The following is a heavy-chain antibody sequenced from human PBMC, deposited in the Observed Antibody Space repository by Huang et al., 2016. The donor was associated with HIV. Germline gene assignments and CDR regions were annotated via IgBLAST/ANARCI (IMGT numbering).Heavy chain of an antibody. CDR2: ISADSGNP. Sequence: QVHLVQSRGELKKPGASVRVSCKTSGYTFNNYGIGWVRQAPGQGLEGMGWISADSGNPNYAQKFQGRLTLTTDTSTRTVYMDLRSLRSDDTAVYYCATDTRAYYYGSGTNGMDVWGQGTTVIVSS. CDR3: ATDTRAYYYGSGTNGMDV. D-gene: IGHD3-10*01. J-gene: IGHJ6*02. V-gene: IGHV1-18*04. CDR1: GYTFNNYG.